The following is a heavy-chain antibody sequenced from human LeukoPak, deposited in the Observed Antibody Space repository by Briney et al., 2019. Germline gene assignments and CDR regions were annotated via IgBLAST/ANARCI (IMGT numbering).Heavy chain of an antibody. CDR2: INPNSGGT. CDR3: ATLDSYYDSSGRPLLPD. V-gene: IGHV1-2*02. J-gene: IGHJ4*02. Sequence: ASVKVSCKASGYTFTGYYMHWVRQAPGQGLEWMGWINPNSGGTNYAQKFQGRVTMTRDTSISTAYMELSSLRSEDTALYYCATLDSYYDSSGRPLLPDWGQGTLVTVSS. D-gene: IGHD3-22*01. CDR1: GYTFTGYY.